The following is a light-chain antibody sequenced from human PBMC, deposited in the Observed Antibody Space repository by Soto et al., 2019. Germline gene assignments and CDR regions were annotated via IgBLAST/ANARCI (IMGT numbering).Light chain of an antibody. CDR3: CSYTRSGTLI. J-gene: IGLJ1*01. Sequence: QSALTQPASVSGSPGQSITISCVGTSSDIGDYNYVSWYQQHPGKVPKVIIYDVSNRPSGVSYRFSATKSGNTASLTSSVLQAEDEADYYCCSYTRSGTLIFGTGTKVTVL. CDR1: SSDIGDYNY. CDR2: DVS. V-gene: IGLV2-14*01.